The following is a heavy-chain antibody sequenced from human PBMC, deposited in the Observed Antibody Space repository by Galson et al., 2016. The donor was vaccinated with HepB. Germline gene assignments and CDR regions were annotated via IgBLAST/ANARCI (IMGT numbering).Heavy chain of an antibody. CDR2: IRQDGSEK. Sequence: SLRLSCAASGFTFTDYWMSWVRQAPGKRLEWVANIRQDGSEKDHVDSVGGRFSISRDNAKNSVYLQMNTLRVEDTAVYYCAREGRGGFDHWGQGTLVTVAS. D-gene: IGHD3-16*01. J-gene: IGHJ4*02. V-gene: IGHV3-7*03. CDR1: GFTFTDYW. CDR3: AREGRGGFDH.